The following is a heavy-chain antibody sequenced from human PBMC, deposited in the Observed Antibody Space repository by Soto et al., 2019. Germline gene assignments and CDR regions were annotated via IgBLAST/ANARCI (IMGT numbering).Heavy chain of an antibody. D-gene: IGHD6-13*01. J-gene: IGHJ6*03. CDR3: AKFQAAAGTNYYYYYYMDV. CDR1: GFTFSSYA. CDR2: ISGSGGST. V-gene: IGHV3-23*01. Sequence: EVQLLESGGGLVQPGGSLRLSCAASGFTFSSYAMSWVRQAPGKGLEWVSAISGSGGSTYYADSVKGRFTISRDNSKNPPYLQMNSLRADDTAVYYCAKFQAAAGTNYYYYYYMDVWGKGTTVTVSS.